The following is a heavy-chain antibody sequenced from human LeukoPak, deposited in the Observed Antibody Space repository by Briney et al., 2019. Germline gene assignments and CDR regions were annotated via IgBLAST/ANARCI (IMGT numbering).Heavy chain of an antibody. CDR3: ARGNYYGRDMDYMDV. D-gene: IGHD3-10*01. J-gene: IGHJ6*03. CDR1: GGTFSSYA. V-gene: IGHV1-69*05. CDR2: IIPIFGTA. Sequence: SVKVSCKASGGTFSSYAISWGRQAPGQGLEWMGGIIPIFGTANYAQKFQGRVTITTDESTSTAYMELSSLRSEDTAVYYCARGNYYGRDMDYMDVWGKGTKVTVSS.